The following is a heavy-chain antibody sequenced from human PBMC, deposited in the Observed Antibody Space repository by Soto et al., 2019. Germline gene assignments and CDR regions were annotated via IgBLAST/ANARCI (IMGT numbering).Heavy chain of an antibody. V-gene: IGHV4-31*03. J-gene: IGHJ6*02. D-gene: IGHD1-1*01. CDR2: ISYSGST. CDR3: ARDPGGGYYYSGMDV. CDR1: AGSISSGRYY. Sequence: QVQLQESGPGLVKPSQTLSLTCTVSAGSISSGRYYWSWIRQHPGKGLEWIGYISYSGSTYYNPSLKSRVTMSVDTSKNQFSLKLSSVTAADTAVYYCARDPGGGYYYSGMDVWGQGTTVTVSS.